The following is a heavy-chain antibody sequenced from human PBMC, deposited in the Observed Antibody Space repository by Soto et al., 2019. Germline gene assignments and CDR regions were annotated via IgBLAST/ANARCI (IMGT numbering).Heavy chain of an antibody. CDR1: GYTFTSYG. J-gene: IGHJ5*02. CDR3: AREEGRYCSGGSCYVVSPQVTGFDP. V-gene: IGHV1-18*01. Sequence: GASVKVSCKASGYTFTSYGISWVRQAPGQGLEWMGWISAYNGNTNYAQKLQGRVTMTTDTSTSTAYMELRSLRSDDTAVYYCAREEGRYCSGGSCYVVSPQVTGFDPWGQGTLVTVSS. CDR2: ISAYNGNT. D-gene: IGHD2-15*01.